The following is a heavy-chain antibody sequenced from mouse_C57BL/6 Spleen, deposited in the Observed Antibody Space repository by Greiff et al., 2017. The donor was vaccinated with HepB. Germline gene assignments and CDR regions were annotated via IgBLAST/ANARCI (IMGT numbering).Heavy chain of an antibody. J-gene: IGHJ3*01. CDR1: GFTFSSYA. CDR3: ARDPPAY. Sequence: EVKLMESGGGLVKPGGSLKLFCAASGFTFSSYAMSWVRQTPEKRLEWVATISDGGSYTYYPDNVKGRFTISRDNAKNNLYLQMSHLKSEDTAMYYCARDPPAYWGQGTLVTVSA. CDR2: ISDGGSYT. V-gene: IGHV5-4*01.